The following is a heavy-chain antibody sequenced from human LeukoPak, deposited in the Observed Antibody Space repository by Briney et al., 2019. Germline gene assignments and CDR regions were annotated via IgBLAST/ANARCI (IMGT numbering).Heavy chain of an antibody. D-gene: IGHD2-15*01. V-gene: IGHV3-53*01. CDR2: IYSGGST. CDR3: AREIYCSASSCTGGVFVI. CDR1: GFTVSSNY. J-gene: IGHJ3*02. Sequence: GGSLRLSCAASGFTVSSNYMSWVRQAPGKGLEWVSVIYSGGSTYYADSVKGRFTISRDNSKNTLYLQMNSLRVEDTAVYYCAREIYCSASSCTGGVFVIWGQGTMVTVSS.